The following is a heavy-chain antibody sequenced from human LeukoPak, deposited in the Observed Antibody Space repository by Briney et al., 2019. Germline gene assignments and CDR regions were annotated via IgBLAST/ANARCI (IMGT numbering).Heavy chain of an antibody. CDR3: ARDGLGYCTNGVCYTAYYFDY. CDR2: IKHSGST. Sequence: PSETLSLTCAVYGGSFSGYYWSWICQPPGKGLEWIGEIKHSGSTNYNPSLESRVTISVDTSKNQFSLKLSSVTAADTAVYYCARDGLGYCTNGVCYTAYYFDYWGQGTLVTVSS. CDR1: GGSFSGYY. V-gene: IGHV4-34*01. J-gene: IGHJ4*02. D-gene: IGHD2-8*01.